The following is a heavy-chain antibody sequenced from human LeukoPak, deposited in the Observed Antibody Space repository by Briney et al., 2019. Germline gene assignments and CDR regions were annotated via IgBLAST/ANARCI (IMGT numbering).Heavy chain of an antibody. V-gene: IGHV3-74*01. CDR1: GFAFSSYW. CDR3: AKAGGTYFPREYYFDY. D-gene: IGHD1-26*01. CDR2: VNSDGSST. J-gene: IGHJ4*02. Sequence: PGGSLRLSCAASGFAFSSYWLHWVRQAPGKGLVWVSRVNSDGSSTNYADSVEGRFTISSDNSKNTLYLQMNSLRAEDTAVYYCAKAGGTYFPREYYFDYWGQGTLVTVSS.